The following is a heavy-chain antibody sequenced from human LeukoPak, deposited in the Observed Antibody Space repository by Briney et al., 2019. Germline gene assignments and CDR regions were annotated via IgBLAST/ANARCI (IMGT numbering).Heavy chain of an antibody. V-gene: IGHV1-18*01. CDR2: ISGYNGNT. CDR1: GYTFTSYS. D-gene: IGHD3-22*01. J-gene: IGHJ3*02. Sequence: HRASVKVSCKTSGYTFTSYSINWVRQAPGQGLEWMGWISGYNGNTNYAQKLQGRVTMTTDTSTSTAYMELSSLRSEDTAVYYCARSPGGYYYDSSGYLDAFDIWGQGTMVTVSS. CDR3: ARSPGGYYYDSSGYLDAFDI.